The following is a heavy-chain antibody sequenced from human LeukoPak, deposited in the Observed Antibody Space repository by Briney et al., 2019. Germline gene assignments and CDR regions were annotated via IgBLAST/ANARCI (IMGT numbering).Heavy chain of an antibody. V-gene: IGHV3-23*01. CDR3: AKDKYSSSSKLFDY. J-gene: IGHJ4*02. D-gene: IGHD6-13*01. CDR1: GFTFSSSA. Sequence: GGSLRLSCAASGFTFSSSAMSWVRQAPGKGLEWVSSISGSGSGGSTYYADSVKGRFTISRDNAKNSLYLQMNSLRAEDTALYYCAKDKYSSSSKLFDYWGQGTLVTVSS. CDR2: ISGSGSGGST.